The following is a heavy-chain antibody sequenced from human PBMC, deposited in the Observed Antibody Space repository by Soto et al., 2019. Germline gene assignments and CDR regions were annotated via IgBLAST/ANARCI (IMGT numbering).Heavy chain of an antibody. D-gene: IGHD3-22*01. Sequence: QVQLVQSGAEVKKPGASVKVSFKASGYTFTNYGISWVRQDPGQGLERMGWISAYNGNTKYVQKLQGRVTITTDPSTSSACMELRSLRSDDTAVYYCARSYYYDPPGGHFVCWGQGTLVTVSS. CDR2: ISAYNGNT. CDR1: GYTFTNYG. J-gene: IGHJ4*02. V-gene: IGHV1-18*01. CDR3: ARSYYYDPPGGHFVC.